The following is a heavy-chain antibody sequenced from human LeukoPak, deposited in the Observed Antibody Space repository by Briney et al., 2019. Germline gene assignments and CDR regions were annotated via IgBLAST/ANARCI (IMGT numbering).Heavy chain of an antibody. CDR2: IYTSGST. CDR1: GGSISSYY. CDR3: ARLKFVSSSYFFDY. D-gene: IGHD6-13*01. V-gene: IGHV4-4*07. J-gene: IGHJ4*02. Sequence: PSETLSLTCTVSGGSISSYYWSWIRQPAGKGLEWIGRIYTSGSTNYNPSLKSRVTMSVDTSKNQFSLKLSSVTAADTAVYYCARLKFVSSSYFFDYWGQGTLATVSS.